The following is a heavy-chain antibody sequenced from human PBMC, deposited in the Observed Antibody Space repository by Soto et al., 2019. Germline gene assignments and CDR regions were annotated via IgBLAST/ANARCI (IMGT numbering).Heavy chain of an antibody. V-gene: IGHV4-39*01. CDR3: ALYYYYGMDV. CDR1: GGSISSSSYY. CDR2: IYYSGST. Sequence: SETLSLTCTVSGGSISSSSYYWGWIRQPPGKGLEWIGSIYYSGSTYYNPSLKSRVTISVDTSKNQFSLKLSSVTAADTAVYYCALYYYYGMDVWGQGTTVTVSS. J-gene: IGHJ6*02.